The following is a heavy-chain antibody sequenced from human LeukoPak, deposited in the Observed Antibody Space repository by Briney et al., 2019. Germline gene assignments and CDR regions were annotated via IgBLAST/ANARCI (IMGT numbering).Heavy chain of an antibody. CDR1: GFTFNKYA. Sequence: GGSLRLSCAASGFTFNKYAMSWVRQGPGKGLEWVSAMSGNAYYADSVKGRFTISRDDSKNTLYLQMNSLRAEDTAVYYCARDNSGMDVWGQGTTVTVSS. D-gene: IGHD4-23*01. CDR3: ARDNSGMDV. CDR2: MSGNA. J-gene: IGHJ6*02. V-gene: IGHV3-23*01.